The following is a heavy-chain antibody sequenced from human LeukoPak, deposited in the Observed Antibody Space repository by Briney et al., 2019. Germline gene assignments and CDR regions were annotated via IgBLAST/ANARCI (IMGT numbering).Heavy chain of an antibody. CDR3: ARGRMWYSSGWYYFDY. V-gene: IGHV4-34*01. CDR1: GGSFSGYY. J-gene: IGHJ4*02. Sequence: SETLSLTCAVYGGSFSGYYWSWIRQPPGKGLEWIGEINHSGSINYNPSLKSRVTISVDTSKNQFSLKLSSVTAADTAVYYCARGRMWYSSGWYYFDYWGQGTLVTVSS. CDR2: INHSGSI. D-gene: IGHD6-19*01.